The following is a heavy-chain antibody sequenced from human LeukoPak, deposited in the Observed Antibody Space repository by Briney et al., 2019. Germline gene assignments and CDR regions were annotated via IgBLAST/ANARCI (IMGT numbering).Heavy chain of an antibody. CDR1: GGTFSSYA. Sequence: ASVKVSCKSSGGTFSSYAIIWVRQAPGQGLDWMGGIIPIFGTANFAQQFQGRVTITADESTSTVYMELSSLRFEDTAVYYCAREGDGYNTYFDSWGQGTLVTVSS. CDR3: AREGDGYNTYFDS. D-gene: IGHD5-24*01. J-gene: IGHJ4*02. CDR2: IIPIFGTA. V-gene: IGHV1-69*13.